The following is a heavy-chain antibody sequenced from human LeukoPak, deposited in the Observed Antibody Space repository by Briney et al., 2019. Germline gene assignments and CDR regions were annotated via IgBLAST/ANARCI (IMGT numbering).Heavy chain of an antibody. CDR1: GYTFTGCY. CDR2: INPNSGGT. J-gene: IGHJ4*02. Sequence: ASVKVSCKASGYTFTGCYMHWVRQAPGQGLEWMGRINPNSGGTNYAQKFQGRVTMTRDTSISTAYMELSRLRSDDTAVYYCARIISLRITIFGAVIGSFDYWGQGTLVTVSS. CDR3: ARIISLRITIFGAVIGSFDY. V-gene: IGHV1-2*06. D-gene: IGHD3-3*01.